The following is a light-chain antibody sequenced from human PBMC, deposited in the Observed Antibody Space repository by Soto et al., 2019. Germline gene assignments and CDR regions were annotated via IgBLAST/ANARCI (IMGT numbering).Light chain of an antibody. V-gene: IGLV2-11*01. CDR3: CSYAGSYPVV. CDR2: DVS. J-gene: IGLJ2*01. Sequence: QSALTQPRSVSGSPGLSVTISCTGTSSDVGGYNYVPWYQQHPGKAPKLMIYDVSKRPSGVPDRFSGSKSGNTASLTISGLQAEDEADYYCCSYAGSYPVVFGGGTKVTVL. CDR1: SSDVGGYNY.